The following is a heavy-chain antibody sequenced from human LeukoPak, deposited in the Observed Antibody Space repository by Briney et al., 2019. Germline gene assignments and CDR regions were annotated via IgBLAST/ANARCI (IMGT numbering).Heavy chain of an antibody. D-gene: IGHD2-2*01. CDR1: GFTFSSYA. V-gene: IGHV3-21*01. J-gene: IGHJ3*02. CDR2: ISSSSSYI. CDR3: ARAGYCSSTSCYAFDI. Sequence: GGSLRLSCAASGFTFSSYAMSWVRQAPGKGLEWVSSISSSSSYIYYADSVKGRFTISRDNAKNSLYLQMNSLRAEDTAVYYCARAGYCSSTSCYAFDIWGQGTMVTVSS.